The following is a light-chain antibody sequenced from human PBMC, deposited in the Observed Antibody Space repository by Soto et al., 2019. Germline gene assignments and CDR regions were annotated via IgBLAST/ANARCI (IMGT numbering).Light chain of an antibody. CDR1: QSVGSY. V-gene: IGKV3-11*01. CDR3: QQRSDWPST. Sequence: EIVLTQSPVTLSLSPGERATLSCRASQSVGSYFAWYQQKPGQAPRLLTYDASKRATGIPARFSGSGSGTDFTLTISSLEPEDFAVYYCQQRSDWPSTFGGGTKVEIK. CDR2: DAS. J-gene: IGKJ4*01.